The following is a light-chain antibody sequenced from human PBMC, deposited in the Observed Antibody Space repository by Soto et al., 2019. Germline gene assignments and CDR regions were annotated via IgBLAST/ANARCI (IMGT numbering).Light chain of an antibody. CDR3: QQYKNYSPWT. CDR1: QSIRTW. CDR2: DAS. Sequence: DIQLTQSPSTLSASVGDSVTITCRASQSIRTWLAWYQQKAGTAPKLLIYDASSLESGVSSRFSGSGSGTDYTLTISNLQPDDFATYYCQQYKNYSPWTFGQGTKVDI. J-gene: IGKJ1*01. V-gene: IGKV1-5*01.